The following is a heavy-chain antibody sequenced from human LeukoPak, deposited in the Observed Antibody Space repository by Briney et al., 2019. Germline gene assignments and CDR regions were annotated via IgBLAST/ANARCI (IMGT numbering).Heavy chain of an antibody. D-gene: IGHD3-16*02. Sequence: SVKVSCKASGGTFSSYAISWVRQAPGQGLEWMGGIIPIFGTANYAQKFQGRVTITADESTSTAYMELSSLRSEDTAVYYCARHSALRLGELSLYPLHFLVDYWGQGTLVTVSS. CDR1: GGTFSSYA. CDR2: IIPIFGTA. CDR3: ARHSALRLGELSLYPLHFLVDY. V-gene: IGHV1-69*13. J-gene: IGHJ4*02.